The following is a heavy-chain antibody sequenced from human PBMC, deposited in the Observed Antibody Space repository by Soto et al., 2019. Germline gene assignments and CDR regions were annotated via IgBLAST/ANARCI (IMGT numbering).Heavy chain of an antibody. D-gene: IGHD1-20*01. CDR2: IYYSGST. Sequence: SETLSLTCTVSGGSIGSYYWSWIRQPPGKGLEWIGYIYYSGSTNYNPSLKSRVTISVDTSKNQFSLKLSSVTAADTAVYYCARDRYPTYYYYRMDVWGQGTTVTVSS. J-gene: IGHJ6*02. V-gene: IGHV4-59*01. CDR1: GGSIGSYY. CDR3: ARDRYPTYYYYRMDV.